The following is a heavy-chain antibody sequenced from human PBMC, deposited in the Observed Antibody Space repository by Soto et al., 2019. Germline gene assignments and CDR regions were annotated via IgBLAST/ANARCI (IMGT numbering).Heavy chain of an antibody. CDR3: AASCVVCRGFNYYGMDV. J-gene: IGHJ6*02. CDR2: IYYSGST. V-gene: IGHV4-31*03. D-gene: IGHD2-21*01. Sequence: QVQLQESGPGLVKPSQTLSLTCTVSGASISSGGYYWSWIRQHPGKGLEWIGYIYYSGSTCYNPSLKIRVTISVDTSKNHFSLKLSSVTAADTAVYYCAASCVVCRGFNYYGMDVWGQGTTVTVSS. CDR1: GASISSGGYY.